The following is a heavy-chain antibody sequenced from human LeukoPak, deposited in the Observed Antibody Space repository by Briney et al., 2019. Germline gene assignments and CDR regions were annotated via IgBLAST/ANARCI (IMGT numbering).Heavy chain of an antibody. J-gene: IGHJ4*02. CDR3: ARDSAVVSHYGFWSGYQTLTYFDY. V-gene: IGHV3-11*01. CDR2: ISSSGSTI. D-gene: IGHD3-3*01. Sequence: PGGSLRLSCAASGFTFSDYYMSWIRQAPGKGLEWVSYISSSGSTIYYADSVKGRFTISRDNAKNSLYLQMNSLRAEDTAVYYCARDSAVVSHYGFWSGYQTLTYFDYWGQGTLVTVSS. CDR1: GFTFSDYY.